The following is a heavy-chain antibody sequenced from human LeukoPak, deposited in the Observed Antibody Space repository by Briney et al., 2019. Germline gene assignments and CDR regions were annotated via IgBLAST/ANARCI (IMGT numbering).Heavy chain of an antibody. J-gene: IGHJ4*02. D-gene: IGHD1-26*01. CDR3: ARVKYSGSYPHDY. Sequence: GGSLRLSCTVSGFTVSSNSMSWVRQAPGKGLEWVSFIYSDNTHYSDSVKGRFTISRDNAKNSLYLQMNSLRAEDTALYYCARVKYSGSYPHDYWGQGTLVTVSS. CDR1: GFTVSSNS. CDR2: IYSDNT. V-gene: IGHV3-53*01.